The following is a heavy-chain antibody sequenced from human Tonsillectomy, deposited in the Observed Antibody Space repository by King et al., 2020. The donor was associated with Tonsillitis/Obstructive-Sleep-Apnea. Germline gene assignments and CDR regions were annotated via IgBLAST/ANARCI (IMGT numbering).Heavy chain of an antibody. CDR1: GFTFSSYA. CDR2: ISGSGGST. V-gene: IGHV3-23*04. Sequence: QLVQSGGGFVQPGGSLRLSCAVSGFTFSSYAMSWVRQAPGKGLEWVSGISGSGGSTYYADSLKGRFTISRYNSKKTLFLQMNSLRADDTAVYYCAKGFSLGYYYYYIDVWGKGTTVTVSS. J-gene: IGHJ6*03. CDR3: AKGFSLGYYYYYIDV. D-gene: IGHD2/OR15-2a*01.